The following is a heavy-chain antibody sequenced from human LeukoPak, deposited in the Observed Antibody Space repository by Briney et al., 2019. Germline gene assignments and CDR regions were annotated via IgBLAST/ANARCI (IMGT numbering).Heavy chain of an antibody. V-gene: IGHV3-48*03. D-gene: IGHD5-24*01. CDR3: ARDGDGYNQYYFDY. CDR1: GFTFSSYE. Sequence: PGGSLRLSCAASGFTFSSYEMTWVRQAPGKGLEWVSYISTGGSTIYYADSVKGRFTISRDSAKNSVYLQMNSLRAEDTAIYYCARDGDGYNQYYFDYWGQGTLVTVSS. J-gene: IGHJ4*02. CDR2: ISTGGSTI.